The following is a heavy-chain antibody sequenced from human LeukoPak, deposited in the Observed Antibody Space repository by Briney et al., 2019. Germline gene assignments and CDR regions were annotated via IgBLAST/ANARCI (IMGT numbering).Heavy chain of an antibody. V-gene: IGHV4-38-2*02. D-gene: IGHD1-20*01. CDR3: ARVDRNWNYFDY. Sequence: SETLSLTCTVSGYSISSGYYWGWIRQPPRKGLEWIGSIHHSGSTYYNPSLKSRVTISVDTSKNQFSLNLSSVTAADTAVYFCARVDRNWNYFDYWGQGTLVTVSS. J-gene: IGHJ4*02. CDR1: GYSISSGYY. CDR2: IHHSGST.